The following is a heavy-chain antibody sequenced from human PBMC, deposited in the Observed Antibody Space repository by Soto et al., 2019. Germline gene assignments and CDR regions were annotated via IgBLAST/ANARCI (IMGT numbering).Heavy chain of an antibody. CDR3: ARQGVVTSGQNWFDP. Sequence: PGGSLRLSCAASGFTFSTYGMTWVRQAPGKGLEWVSIIGAYGSTFYADSVKGRFTISRDNSKNTLYLQMNSLSAEDTAVYYCARQGVVTSGQNWFDPWG. V-gene: IGHV3-23*01. J-gene: IGHJ5*02. D-gene: IGHD2-2*01. CDR2: IGAYGST. CDR1: GFTFSTYG.